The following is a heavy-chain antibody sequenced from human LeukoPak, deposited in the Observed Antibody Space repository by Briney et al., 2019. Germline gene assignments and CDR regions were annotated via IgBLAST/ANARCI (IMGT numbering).Heavy chain of an antibody. D-gene: IGHD1-26*01. CDR2: INPSGSDT. CDR1: GYTFTAYY. Sequence: ASVKASCKATGYTFTAYYMHWVRQAPGQGLESMGLINPSGSDTVYAQKFQGRVNMTRDMSTSTDYMALSSLRFDDTAVYYCARDNSVGDTAWWFDPWGQGTLVTVSS. V-gene: IGHV1-46*01. J-gene: IGHJ5*02. CDR3: ARDNSVGDTAWWFDP.